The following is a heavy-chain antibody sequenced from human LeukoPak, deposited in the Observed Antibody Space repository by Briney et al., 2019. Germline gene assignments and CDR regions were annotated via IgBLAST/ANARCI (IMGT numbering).Heavy chain of an antibody. CDR2: IKQDGSEK. Sequence: PGVSLRLSCAASGFIFTSYWMSWVRQAPGRGREWGANIKQDGSEKYYVDSVKGRFNISRDNAKNSLYLQMNSLRADDTAVYYCARASSSGWDYYYYYYMDVWGKGTTVTVSS. CDR3: ARASSSGWDYYYYYYMDV. V-gene: IGHV3-7*01. J-gene: IGHJ6*03. CDR1: GFIFTSYW. D-gene: IGHD6-19*01.